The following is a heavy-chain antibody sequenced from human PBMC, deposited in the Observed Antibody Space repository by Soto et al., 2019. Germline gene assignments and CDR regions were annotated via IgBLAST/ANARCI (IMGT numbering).Heavy chain of an antibody. CDR3: ARFMVNYYGPGIGMDV. Sequence: ASVKVSCKASGYTFTSYGISWVRQAPGQGLEWMGWISAYNGNTNYAQKLQGRVTMTTDTSTSTAYMELRSLRSDDTAVYYCARFMVNYYGPGIGMDVWGQGTTVTVSS. CDR1: GYTFTSYG. J-gene: IGHJ6*02. CDR2: ISAYNGNT. D-gene: IGHD3-10*01. V-gene: IGHV1-18*04.